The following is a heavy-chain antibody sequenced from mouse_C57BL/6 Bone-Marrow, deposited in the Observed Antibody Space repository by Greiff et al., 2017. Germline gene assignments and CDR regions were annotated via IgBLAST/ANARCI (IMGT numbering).Heavy chain of an antibody. CDR2: IYPGDGDT. Sequence: QVHVKQPGPELVKPGASVKISCKASGYAFSSSWMNWVKQRPGKGLEWIGRIYPGDGDTNYNGKFKGKATLTVDKSSSTAYMQLSSLTSEDSAVYFCARLLITAVRKFAYWGQGTLVTVSA. CDR3: ARLLITAVRKFAY. J-gene: IGHJ3*01. V-gene: IGHV1-82*01. CDR1: GYAFSSSW. D-gene: IGHD1-1*01.